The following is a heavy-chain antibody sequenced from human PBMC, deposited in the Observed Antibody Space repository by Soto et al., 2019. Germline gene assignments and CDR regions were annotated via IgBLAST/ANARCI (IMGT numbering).Heavy chain of an antibody. CDR3: TRDTNDLWRGSSLSFDA. J-gene: IGHJ5*02. CDR2: ISGTSSFI. Sequence: XGSLRVSIAASGFTFRYFDMDWVRQAPGKGLEWVSSISGTSSFIYYADSVKGRFTISRDNAKNSLYLQMNSLRAEDTAVYYCTRDTNDLWRGSSLSFDAWGQGALVTVSS. D-gene: IGHD3-3*01. CDR1: GFTFRYFD. V-gene: IGHV3-21*03.